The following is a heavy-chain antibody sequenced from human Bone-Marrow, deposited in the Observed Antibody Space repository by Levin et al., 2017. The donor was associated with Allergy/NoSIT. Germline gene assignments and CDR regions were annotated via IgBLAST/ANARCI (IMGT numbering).Heavy chain of an antibody. CDR3: ARVIVVVPTAKYMDV. CDR2: IYYSGST. J-gene: IGHJ6*03. V-gene: IGHV4-31*03. D-gene: IGHD2-2*01. CDR1: GGSFSTTGQH. Sequence: SETLSLTCTVSGGSFSTTGQHWSWIRQHPGKGLEWIGYIYYSGSTNYNPSLRSRLSLSVDTSKNQFSLNLASVTAADTAVYYCARVIVVVPTAKYMDVWGKGTAVTVSS.